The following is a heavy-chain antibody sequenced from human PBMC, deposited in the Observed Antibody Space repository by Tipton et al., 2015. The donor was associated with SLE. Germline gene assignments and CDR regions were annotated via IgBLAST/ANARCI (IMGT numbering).Heavy chain of an antibody. CDR1: GYPFTKYG. Sequence: QLVQSGAEVKKPGASVKVSCKASGYPFTKYGNRLGRKAPGPRPEWVGWINTNTGNPTFAQGFPGRFVFSVDTSVSTAYLQISSLKAEDTAVYYCARDGVGYSGYDYDYWGQGTLVTVSS. CDR3: ARDGVGYSGYDYDY. CDR2: INTNTGNP. J-gene: IGHJ4*02. V-gene: IGHV7-4-1*02. D-gene: IGHD5-12*01.